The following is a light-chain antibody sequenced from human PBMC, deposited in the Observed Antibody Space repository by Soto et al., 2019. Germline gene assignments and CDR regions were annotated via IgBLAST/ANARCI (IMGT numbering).Light chain of an antibody. CDR1: QSVSSRY. J-gene: IGKJ2*01. CDR3: QQYGGSPLYT. Sequence: EGVLTQSPGTLSLSPGERVTLSCRASQSVSSRYLAWYQQKPGQAPRLLIYVTSTRATGIPDRFSGRGSGRDFTLTISRLEPEDFAVYYSQQYGGSPLYTFGQGTKLEIK. V-gene: IGKV3-20*01. CDR2: VTS.